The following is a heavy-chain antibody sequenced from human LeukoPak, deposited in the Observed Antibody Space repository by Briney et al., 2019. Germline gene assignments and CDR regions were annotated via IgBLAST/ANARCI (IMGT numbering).Heavy chain of an antibody. V-gene: IGHV1-3*01. CDR3: ARGVLREQQLGLDY. Sequence: VASVKVSCKASGYTFTSYAIHWVRQDPGQRLEWMGWINAGNGNTQYSQKFQGRVTITRDTSASTAYMELSSLRSEDTAVYYCARGVLREQQLGLDYWGQGTLVTVSS. CDR2: INAGNGNT. D-gene: IGHD6-13*01. J-gene: IGHJ4*02. CDR1: GYTFTSYA.